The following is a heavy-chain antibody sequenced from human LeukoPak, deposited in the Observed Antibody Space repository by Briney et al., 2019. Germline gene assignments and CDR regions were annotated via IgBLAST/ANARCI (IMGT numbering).Heavy chain of an antibody. J-gene: IGHJ3*02. CDR1: GGSFSGYY. CDR2: INHSGST. Sequence: SETLSLTCAVYGGSFSGYYWSWIRQPPGKGLEWIGEINHSGSTNYNPSLKSRVTISVDTSKNQFSLKLSSLTAADTAVYYCAGGRRSYYYDSSGYLGAFDIWGQGTMVTVSS. CDR3: AGGRRSYYYDSSGYLGAFDI. V-gene: IGHV4-34*01. D-gene: IGHD3-22*01.